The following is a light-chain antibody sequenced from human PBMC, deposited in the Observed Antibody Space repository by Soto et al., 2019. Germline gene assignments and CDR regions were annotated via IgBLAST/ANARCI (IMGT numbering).Light chain of an antibody. CDR3: AAWDDSLSGVV. CDR1: ISNLGSNF. Sequence: QSVLTQPPSASGTPGQRVTLSCSGSISNLGSNFVFWYQQLPGAAPKLLISRNDQRPSGVPDRFSGSKSGTSASLAISGLRSEDEADYHCAAWDDSLSGVVFGGGTKLTVL. J-gene: IGLJ3*02. CDR2: RND. V-gene: IGLV1-47*01.